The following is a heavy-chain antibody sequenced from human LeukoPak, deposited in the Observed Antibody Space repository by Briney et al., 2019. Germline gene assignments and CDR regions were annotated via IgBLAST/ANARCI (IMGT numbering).Heavy chain of an antibody. CDR1: GFTFSSYA. CDR3: AKDRPNYYDSSGHYYRRDGDY. V-gene: IGHV3-23*01. J-gene: IGHJ4*02. CDR2: GSGSGGYT. D-gene: IGHD3-22*01. Sequence: GGSLRLSCAASGFTFSSYAMSWIRQAPGKGLERVSSGSGSGGYTYYAGSVKGRFTISRDNSKNTLYLQMNSLRAEDTAIYYCAKDRPNYYDSSGHYYRRDGDYWGQGTLVTVSS.